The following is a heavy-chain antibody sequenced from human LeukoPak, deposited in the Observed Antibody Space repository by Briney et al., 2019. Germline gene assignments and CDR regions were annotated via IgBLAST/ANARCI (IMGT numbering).Heavy chain of an antibody. J-gene: IGHJ6*03. CDR1: GFTLSSYE. CDR2: IDYSGGSS. V-gene: IGHV3-23*01. D-gene: IGHD2-2*01. CDR3: AREAIGCSTTSCYPGGYYYYYMDV. Sequence: GGSLRLSCTVSGFTLSSYEMSWIRQAPGRGLEWVSSIDYSGGSSYYADSVKGRFTISRDDSKNTLYLQLNSLRVEDTAVYYCAREAIGCSTTSCYPGGYYYYYMDVWGKGTTVTVSS.